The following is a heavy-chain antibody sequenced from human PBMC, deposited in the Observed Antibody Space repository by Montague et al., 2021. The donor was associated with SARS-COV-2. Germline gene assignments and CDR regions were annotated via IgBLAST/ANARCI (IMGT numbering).Heavy chain of an antibody. CDR1: GFTFSYFE. J-gene: IGHJ4*02. CDR3: ARDLVVTDGISDY. V-gene: IGHV3-48*03. D-gene: IGHD2-8*02. Sequence: SLRLSCAASGFTFSYFEMNWVRQAPGKGLEWISYISGAGTTIYYSDSVKGLLTISRDNAKHSLYLQMNSPRAEDTAVYYCARDLVVTDGISDYWGQGTLVTVSS. CDR2: ISGAGTTI.